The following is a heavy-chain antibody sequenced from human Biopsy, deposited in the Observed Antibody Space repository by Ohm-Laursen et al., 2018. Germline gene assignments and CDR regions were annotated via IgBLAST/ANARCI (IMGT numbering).Heavy chain of an antibody. CDR3: ATTTMDTSGWFGNYFDS. V-gene: IGHV4-59*08. D-gene: IGHD6-19*01. CDR2: IDYRGST. CDR1: SGSISSYY. Sequence: TLSLTCPVSSGSISSYYWSWIRQPPGKGPEWIGYIDYRGSTKYNPSLRSRVTMSIDTSRNQFSLKLSSVTAADTAVYYCATTTMDTSGWFGNYFDSWGQGTLVTVSA. J-gene: IGHJ4*02.